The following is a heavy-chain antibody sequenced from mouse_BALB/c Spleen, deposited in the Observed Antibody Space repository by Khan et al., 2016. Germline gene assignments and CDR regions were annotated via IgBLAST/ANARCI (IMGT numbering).Heavy chain of an antibody. D-gene: IGHD1-1*02. V-gene: IGHV2-6*02. Sequence: QVQLKESGPGLVSPSQSLSISCTVLWFSLTSYGVHWVRQPPGKGLAWLVVIWSDGSTTYNSALKSRLSISKEISKSIVFLKMNSLQTEDTAMYYCARRDDGGGAMEYRGQGTSVTVS. CDR3: ARRDDGGGAMEY. CDR2: IWSDGST. CDR1: WFSLTSYG. J-gene: IGHJ4*01.